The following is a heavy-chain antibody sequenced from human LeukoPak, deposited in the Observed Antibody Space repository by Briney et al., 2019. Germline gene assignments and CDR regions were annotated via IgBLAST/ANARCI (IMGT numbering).Heavy chain of an antibody. V-gene: IGHV3-9*01. Sequence: GGSLRLSCAASGFTFDDYAMHWVRQAPGKGLEWVSGISWNSGSIGYADSVKGRFTISRDNAKNSLYLQMNSLRAEDTALYYCLRAVAGTFDYWGQGTLVTVSS. CDR1: GFTFDDYA. CDR3: LRAVAGTFDY. D-gene: IGHD6-19*01. J-gene: IGHJ4*02. CDR2: ISWNSGSI.